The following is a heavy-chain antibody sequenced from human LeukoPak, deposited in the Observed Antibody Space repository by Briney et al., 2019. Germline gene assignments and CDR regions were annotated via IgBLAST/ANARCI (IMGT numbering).Heavy chain of an antibody. D-gene: IGHD6-13*01. CDR1: GYTFTIYA. Sequence: ASVTVSFKASGYTFTIYAMNWVRQAPGQGLEWMGWINTNTGNPTYAQGFTGRFVFSLDTSVSTAYLQISSLKAEDTAVYYCARGYSSSWYSDWPRNYYYYYMDVWGKGTMVTVSS. CDR2: INTNTGNP. CDR3: ARGYSSSWYSDWPRNYYYYYMDV. J-gene: IGHJ6*03. V-gene: IGHV7-4-1*02.